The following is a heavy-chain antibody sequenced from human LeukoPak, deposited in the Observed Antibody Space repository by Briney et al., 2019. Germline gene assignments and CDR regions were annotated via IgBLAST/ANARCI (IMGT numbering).Heavy chain of an antibody. CDR2: IDTSGDTI. CDR3: ARDMYSGSYYGVNY. V-gene: IGHV3-48*03. Sequence: GGSLRLSCAASGFTFSTFEMNWVRQAPEKGLEWVSYIDTSGDTIYYADSVKGRFTISRDNAKNSLYLQMNSLRAEDTAVYYCARDMYSGSYYGVNYWGQGTLVTVSS. D-gene: IGHD1-26*01. J-gene: IGHJ4*02. CDR1: GFTFSTFE.